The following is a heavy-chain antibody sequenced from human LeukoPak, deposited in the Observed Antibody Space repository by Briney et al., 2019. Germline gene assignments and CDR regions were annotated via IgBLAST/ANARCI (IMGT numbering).Heavy chain of an antibody. V-gene: IGHV3-74*01. CDR2: INSAGNST. Sequence: GGSLRLSCAASGFTFSNYWMHWVRQAPGKELVWVSRINSAGNSTSYADSVKGRFTISRDNAKNTLYLQMKGLRDEDTAVYYCARAQAVTGTGGFDPWGQGTLVTVSS. CDR3: ARAQAVTGTGGFDP. J-gene: IGHJ5*02. CDR1: GFTFSNYW. D-gene: IGHD6-19*01.